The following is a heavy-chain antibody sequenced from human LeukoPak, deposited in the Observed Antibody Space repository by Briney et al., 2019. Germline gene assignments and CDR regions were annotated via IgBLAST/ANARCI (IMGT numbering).Heavy chain of an antibody. V-gene: IGHV3-23*01. CDR3: AKDLRPDGVDNFDH. CDR1: RFNFNSYT. J-gene: IGHJ4*02. D-gene: IGHD2-8*01. Sequence: GGSLRLSCAASRFNFNSYTMNWVRQAPGKGLQWVANILASGSPTYYADSVKGRFIISRDNSKNTVYLQMNSLRVEDTAIYYCAKDLRPDGVDNFDHWGQGILVTVSS. CDR2: ILASGSPT.